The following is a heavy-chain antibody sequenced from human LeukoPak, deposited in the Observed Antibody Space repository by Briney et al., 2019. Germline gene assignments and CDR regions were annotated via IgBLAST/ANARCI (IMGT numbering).Heavy chain of an antibody. V-gene: IGHV4-59*12. CDR2: IHYSGST. CDR1: GGSINNYY. CDR3: ASLSRSGSYPDY. Sequence: KASETLSLTCTVSGGSINNYYWSWIRQPPGKGLEWIGYIHYSGSTHYNPSLKSRVTISVDTSKNEFSLKLSSVTAADTAVYYCASLSRSGSYPDYWGQGTLVTVSS. J-gene: IGHJ4*02. D-gene: IGHD1-26*01.